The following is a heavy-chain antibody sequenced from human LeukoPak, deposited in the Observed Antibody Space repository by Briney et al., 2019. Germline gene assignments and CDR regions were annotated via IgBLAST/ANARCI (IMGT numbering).Heavy chain of an antibody. CDR1: GYTFTSYY. V-gene: IGHV1-8*03. CDR3: ARGREGDYFDY. Sequence: ASVKVSCKASGYTFTSYYMHWVRQAPGQGLEWMGWMNPNSGNTGYAQKFQGRVTITRNTSISTAYMELSSLRSEDTAVYYCARGREGDYFDYWGQGTLVTVSS. CDR2: MNPNSGNT. J-gene: IGHJ4*02.